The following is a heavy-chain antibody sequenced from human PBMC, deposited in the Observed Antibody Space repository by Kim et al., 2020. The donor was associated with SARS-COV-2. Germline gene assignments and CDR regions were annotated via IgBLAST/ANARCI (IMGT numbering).Heavy chain of an antibody. CDR3: ARGAGWDY. CDR2: GST. J-gene: IGHJ4*02. Sequence: GSTSYAQKFQGRVTMTRDTSTSTVYMELSSLRSEDTAVYYCARGAGWDYWGQGTLVTVSS. D-gene: IGHD2-15*01. V-gene: IGHV1-46*01.